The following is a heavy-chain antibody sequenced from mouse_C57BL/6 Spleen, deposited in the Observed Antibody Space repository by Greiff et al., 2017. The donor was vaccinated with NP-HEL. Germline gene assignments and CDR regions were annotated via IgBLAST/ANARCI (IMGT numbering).Heavy chain of an antibody. CDR2: ITPNYGGT. CDR3: ASGWSNCAGNYFDC. CDR1: GYTFTDYY. J-gene: IGHJ2*01. Sequence: VKLQQSGPELVKPGASVKISCKASGYTFTDYYMNWVKQSPGKSLEWIGDITPNYGGTSYNQKFKGKATLTIAKSSSKAYMELLSLTSEDAAVYDCASGWSNCAGNYFDCWGKGTTLTVAS. D-gene: IGHD2-5*01. V-gene: IGHV1-26*01.